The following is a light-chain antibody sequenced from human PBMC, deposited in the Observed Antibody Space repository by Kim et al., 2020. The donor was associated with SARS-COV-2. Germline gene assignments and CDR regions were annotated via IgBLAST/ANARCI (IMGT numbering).Light chain of an antibody. CDR2: WAS. Sequence: DIVMTQSPDSLTVSLGERATINCKSSQSVLYSSNNKNYLAWYQQKPGQPPKLLIYWASTRESGVPDRFSGSGSGTDFTLTISSLQAEDVAVYYCQLYNSTPLTCGGVTKVDIK. CDR1: QSVLYSSNNKNY. V-gene: IGKV4-1*01. J-gene: IGKJ4*01. CDR3: QLYNSTPLT.